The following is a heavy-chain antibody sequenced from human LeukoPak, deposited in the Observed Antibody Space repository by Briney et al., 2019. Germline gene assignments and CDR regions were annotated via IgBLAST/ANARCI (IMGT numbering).Heavy chain of an antibody. CDR2: ISSSSSYI. CDR3: ARVRGGSWSVYYIDY. V-gene: IGHV3-21*04. D-gene: IGHD6-13*01. CDR1: GFTFSSYS. J-gene: IGHJ4*02. Sequence: GGSLRLSCAASGFTFSSYSMNWVRQAPGKGLEWVSSISSSSSYIYYADSVKGRFTISRDNAKNSLYLQMNSLRAEDTAVYYCARVRGGSWSVYYIDYWGQGTLVTVSS.